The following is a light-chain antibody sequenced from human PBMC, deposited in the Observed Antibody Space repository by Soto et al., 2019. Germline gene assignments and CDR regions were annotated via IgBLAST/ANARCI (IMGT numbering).Light chain of an antibody. Sequence: IQLTQSPSCRSASVGDRVTITCRASQSISTFLNWYQQKPGQPLKLLISWASTRESGVPDRFSGSGSGTDFTLTISSLQAEDVAVYYCQQYYSAPRTFGQGTKVDI. CDR2: WAS. CDR3: QQYYSAPRT. J-gene: IGKJ1*01. V-gene: IGKV4-1*01. CDR1: QSISTF.